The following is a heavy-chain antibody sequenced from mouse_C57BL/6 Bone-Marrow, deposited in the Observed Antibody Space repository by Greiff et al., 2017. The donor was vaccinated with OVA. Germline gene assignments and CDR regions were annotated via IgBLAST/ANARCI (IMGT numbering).Heavy chain of an antibody. J-gene: IGHJ1*03. Sequence: EVQRVESGGGLVKPGGSLKLSCAASGFTFSSYAMSWVRQTPEKRLEWVATISDGGSYTYYPDNVKGRFTISRDNAKNNLYLQMSHLKSEDTAMYYCAGTPLSYGVDWYFDVWGTGTTVTVSS. D-gene: IGHD1-1*01. CDR2: ISDGGSYT. V-gene: IGHV5-4*01. CDR1: GFTFSSYA. CDR3: AGTPLSYGVDWYFDV.